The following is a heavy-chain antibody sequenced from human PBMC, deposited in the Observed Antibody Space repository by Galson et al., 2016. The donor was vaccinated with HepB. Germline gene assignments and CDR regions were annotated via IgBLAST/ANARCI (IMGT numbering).Heavy chain of an antibody. D-gene: IGHD3-22*01. CDR1: GFTFSSYS. Sequence: SLRLSCAASGFTFSSYSMNWVRQAPGKGLEWVSYISSYSSTIYYADSVKGRFTISRDNAKNSLYLQMNSLRDEDTAVYYCATGVTMILRGDYWGQGTLVTVSS. CDR2: ISSYSSTI. CDR3: ATGVTMILRGDY. V-gene: IGHV3-48*02. J-gene: IGHJ4*02.